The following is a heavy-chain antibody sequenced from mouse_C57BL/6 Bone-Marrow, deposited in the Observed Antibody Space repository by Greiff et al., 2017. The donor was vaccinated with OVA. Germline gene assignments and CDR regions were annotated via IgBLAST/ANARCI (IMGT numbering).Heavy chain of an antibody. Sequence: QVQLQQSGPELVKPGASVKISCKASGYAFSSSWMNWVKQRPGKGLEWIGRIYPGDGDTNYNGKFKGKATLTADKSSSTAYMQLSSLTSEDSAVYFCARVGSSGPGFAYWGQGTLVTVSA. J-gene: IGHJ3*01. CDR1: GYAFSSSW. V-gene: IGHV1-82*01. CDR2: IYPGDGDT. D-gene: IGHD3-2*02. CDR3: ARVGSSGPGFAY.